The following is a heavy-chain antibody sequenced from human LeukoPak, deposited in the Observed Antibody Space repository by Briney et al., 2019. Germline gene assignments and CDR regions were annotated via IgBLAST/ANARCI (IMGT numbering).Heavy chain of an antibody. Sequence: SVTVSCQASGGTFISYAISWVRQAHGQGLAWMGRIFPIFGIANYAQKFQGRVTITADKSTSTAYMELSSLRSEDTAVYYCALSPVVKDGYYGMDVWGQGTTVTVSS. CDR2: IFPIFGIA. CDR1: GGTFISYA. D-gene: IGHD4-23*01. CDR3: ALSPVVKDGYYGMDV. V-gene: IGHV1-69*10. J-gene: IGHJ6*02.